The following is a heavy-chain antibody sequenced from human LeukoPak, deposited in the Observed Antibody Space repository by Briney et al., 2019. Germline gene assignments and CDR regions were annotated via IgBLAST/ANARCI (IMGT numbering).Heavy chain of an antibody. Sequence: PSETLSLTCSVSDGSINSYYWNWIRRPPGKGLEWIGYIYYNGNTNYSPSLKSRVTMSVDTSKNLFSLKLSSVTAADTAVYYCARVGGTNYYYYGMDVWGQGTTVTVSS. CDR3: ARVGGTNYYYYGMDV. D-gene: IGHD1-1*01. CDR1: DGSINSYY. J-gene: IGHJ6*02. V-gene: IGHV4-59*01. CDR2: IYYNGNT.